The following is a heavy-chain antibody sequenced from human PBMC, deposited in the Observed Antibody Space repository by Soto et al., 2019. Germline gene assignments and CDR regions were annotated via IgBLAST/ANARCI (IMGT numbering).Heavy chain of an antibody. CDR2: IDTSSTKI. J-gene: IGHJ4*02. Sequence: QVQLVESGGDLVKRGGSLRLSCAASGYTFSDYYMSWIRQAPGKGREWISYIDTSSTKIYYADSVQGRFTISRDNAKHSLYLDMTRLRDQDTAVYYCASHYDMWSGYLSPVDYLRQGTLVTVSS. V-gene: IGHV3-11*01. CDR3: ASHYDMWSGYLSPVDY. D-gene: IGHD3-3*01. CDR1: GYTFSDYY.